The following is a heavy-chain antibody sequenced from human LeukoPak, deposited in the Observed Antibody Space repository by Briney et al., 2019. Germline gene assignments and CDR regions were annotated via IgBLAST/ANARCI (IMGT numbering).Heavy chain of an antibody. CDR3: TKEPIPVAGGYYFDY. V-gene: IGHV3-30*18. J-gene: IGHJ4*02. CDR2: ISYAGSTE. CDR1: GFTFSSYG. Sequence: GGSLRLSCAASGFTFSSYGMHWVRQAPGKGLEWEAVISYAGSTEYYADSVKGRFTISRDNSKNTLYLQINSLRAEDTAVYYCTKEPIPVAGGYYFDYWGQGTLVTVSS. D-gene: IGHD6-19*01.